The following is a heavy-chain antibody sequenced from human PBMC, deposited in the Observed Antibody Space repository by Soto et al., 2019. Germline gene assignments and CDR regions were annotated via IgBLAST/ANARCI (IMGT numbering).Heavy chain of an antibody. D-gene: IGHD2-21*01. CDR2: ISPKSTYR. Sequence: GGSLRLSCPTSGFPFSDYYMSWIRQAPGKGLEWLSHISPKSTYRNYADSVKGRFTISRDNTKSSLFLQMNSLGVEDTAVYYCVRGGGGGMFEHWGQGVLVTVSS. CDR1: GFPFSDYY. V-gene: IGHV3-11*06. CDR3: VRGGGGGMFEH. J-gene: IGHJ4*02.